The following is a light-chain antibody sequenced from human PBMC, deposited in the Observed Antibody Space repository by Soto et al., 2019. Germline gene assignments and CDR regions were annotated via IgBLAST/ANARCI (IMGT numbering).Light chain of an antibody. Sequence: DIQMTQSPSTLAASVGDTVTMTCRSSSKRLAWYQKKPGKAPKLLIYDVSNLERGVPPRFSGSTSGAESTLTITGLQPDHLGTYYCQHTADFTFGQGTKVEIK. V-gene: IGKV1-5*01. CDR1: SSSKR. CDR2: DVS. J-gene: IGKJ2*01. CDR3: QHTADFT.